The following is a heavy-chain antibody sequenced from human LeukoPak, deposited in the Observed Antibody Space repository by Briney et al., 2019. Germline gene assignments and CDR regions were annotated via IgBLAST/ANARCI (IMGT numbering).Heavy chain of an antibody. D-gene: IGHD4-23*01. CDR1: GFTFSSYW. CDR2: IKQDGSEK. Sequence: GGSLRLSCAASGFTFSSYWMSWVRQAPGKGLEWVANIKQDGSEKYYVDSVKGRFTISRDNAKNSLYLQMNSLRADDTAVYYCARDWHYGGNSAYWYFDLWGRGTLVTVSS. V-gene: IGHV3-7*03. J-gene: IGHJ2*01. CDR3: ARDWHYGGNSAYWYFDL.